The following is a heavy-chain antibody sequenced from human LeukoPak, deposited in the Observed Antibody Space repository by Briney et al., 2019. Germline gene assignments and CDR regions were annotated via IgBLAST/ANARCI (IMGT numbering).Heavy chain of an antibody. J-gene: IGHJ4*02. CDR1: GFTFSSYG. V-gene: IGHV3-30*02. Sequence: PGGSLRLSCAASGFTFSSYGMHWVRQAPGKGLEWVAFIRYDGSNKCYADSVKGRFTISRDNSKNTLYLQMNSLRAEDTAVYYCANLRNDYPDYWGQGTLVTVSS. CDR3: ANLRNDYPDY. D-gene: IGHD4-11*01. CDR2: IRYDGSNK.